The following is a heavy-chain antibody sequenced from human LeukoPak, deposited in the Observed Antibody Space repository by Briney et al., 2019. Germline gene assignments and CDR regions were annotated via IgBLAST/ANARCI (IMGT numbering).Heavy chain of an antibody. D-gene: IGHD5-18*01. CDR3: AREMDQAMDDAFDI. V-gene: IGHV4-39*07. Sequence: SETLSLTCTVSGGSISSSTYYWGWIRQPPGKGLEWIGVIFYSGNTFYNPSLRSRVTISVGTSKNQFSLNLRSVTAADTAVYYCAREMDQAMDDAFDIWGQGTMVTVSS. CDR1: GGSISSSTYY. J-gene: IGHJ3*02. CDR2: IFYSGNT.